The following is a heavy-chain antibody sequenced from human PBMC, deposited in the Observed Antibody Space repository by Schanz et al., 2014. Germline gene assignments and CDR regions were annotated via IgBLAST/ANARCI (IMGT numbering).Heavy chain of an antibody. CDR3: AKSLESCPGGRCSRGYFDY. J-gene: IGHJ4*02. Sequence: EVQLVESGGGLVQPGGSLRLSCAASGFTFSSYSMNWVRQAPGKGLEWVSYISSSSSTRYYADSVKGRFTISRDNFKGALYLQMSSLRAEDTAVYYCAKSLESCPGGRCSRGYFDYWGQGTLVTVSS. V-gene: IGHV3-48*01. D-gene: IGHD2-8*02. CDR1: GFTFSSYS. CDR2: ISSSSSTR.